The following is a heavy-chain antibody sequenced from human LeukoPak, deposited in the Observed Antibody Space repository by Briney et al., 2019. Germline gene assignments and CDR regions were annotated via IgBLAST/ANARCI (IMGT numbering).Heavy chain of an antibody. Sequence: GESPKISCEGSGYSFISYWIGWVRQMPGKGLEWMGIIYPGDSDSRYSPSFQGQVTISADKSISTAYLQWSSLKASDTAMYYCARLRGDYYDSSGYYYFDYWGQGTLVTVSS. CDR3: ARLRGDYYDSSGYYYFDY. V-gene: IGHV5-51*01. J-gene: IGHJ4*02. CDR1: GYSFISYW. D-gene: IGHD3-22*01. CDR2: IYPGDSDS.